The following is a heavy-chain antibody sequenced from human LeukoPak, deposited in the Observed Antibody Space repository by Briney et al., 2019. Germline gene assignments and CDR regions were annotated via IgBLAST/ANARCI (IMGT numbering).Heavy chain of an antibody. CDR3: AAVASTTYYYYMDV. Sequence: SETLSLTCSASGGSTSSRSYYWGWIRQPPGKGLEWIGSIYYSGTTQYNASLKSRVTISVDTSKNQFSLEMSSVTAADTAVYYCAAVASTTYYYYMDVWGKGATVTVSS. CDR2: IYYSGTT. J-gene: IGHJ6*03. V-gene: IGHV4-39*01. CDR1: GGSTSSRSYY. D-gene: IGHD1-1*01.